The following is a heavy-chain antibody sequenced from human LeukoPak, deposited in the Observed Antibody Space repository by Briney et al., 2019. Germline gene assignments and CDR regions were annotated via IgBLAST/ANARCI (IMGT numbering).Heavy chain of an antibody. Sequence: GGSLRLSCAASGFTFSNYAMSWVRQAPGKGLEWVSVIGGGSDTYYADSVKGRFTISRDNSKNTLYLQMGSLRAEDMAVYYCARSVHYYYYYMDVWGKGTTVTVSS. CDR2: IGGGSDT. CDR3: ARSVHYYYYYMDV. V-gene: IGHV3-23*01. CDR1: GFTFSNYA. J-gene: IGHJ6*03.